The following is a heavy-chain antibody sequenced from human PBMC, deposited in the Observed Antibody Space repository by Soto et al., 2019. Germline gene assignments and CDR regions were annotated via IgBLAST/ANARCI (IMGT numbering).Heavy chain of an antibody. D-gene: IGHD1-26*01. CDR1: GSCISSRGCC. V-gene: IGHV4-39*01. J-gene: IGHJ4*02. Sequence: AAPLSFSCTVSGSCISSRGCCWVWIRQPPGRGLEWIGSLYYNVGTYYNASLKIRITISADTSAIQLPLMLFAVTAAYSAIHSRARPDSLQWVDYWGQGTLVTVSS. CDR2: LYYNVGT. CDR3: ARPDSLQWVDY.